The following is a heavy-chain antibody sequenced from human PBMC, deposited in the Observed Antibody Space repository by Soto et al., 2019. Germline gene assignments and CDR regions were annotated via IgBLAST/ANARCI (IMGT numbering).Heavy chain of an antibody. CDR1: GYTFTSYG. V-gene: IGHV1-18*01. CDR2: ISTDKGKT. Sequence: GPGVKKPGASVKVSCKTSGYTFTSYGISWVRQAPGQGLEWMGWISTDKGKTNYAQKFQGRVTMTTDTSTSTAYMELRSLRSDDTAAYYCATRSPAFDYWGQGTLVTVSS. J-gene: IGHJ4*02. CDR3: ATRSPAFDY.